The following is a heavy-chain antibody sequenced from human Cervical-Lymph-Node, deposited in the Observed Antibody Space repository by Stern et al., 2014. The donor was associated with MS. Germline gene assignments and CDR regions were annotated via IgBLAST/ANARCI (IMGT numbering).Heavy chain of an antibody. J-gene: IGHJ5*02. Sequence: VQLQESGPGLLLPSETLSLTCPGSGGSIPSYYWGWIRQPPGKGLEWIGYIYYRGNTNYNASLKGRVAISICTSKTQFSLRLSSVTAADTAVYYCARATDLWGQGTLVTVSS. V-gene: IGHV4-59*01. CDR3: ARATDL. CDR1: GGSIPSYY. CDR2: IYYRGNT.